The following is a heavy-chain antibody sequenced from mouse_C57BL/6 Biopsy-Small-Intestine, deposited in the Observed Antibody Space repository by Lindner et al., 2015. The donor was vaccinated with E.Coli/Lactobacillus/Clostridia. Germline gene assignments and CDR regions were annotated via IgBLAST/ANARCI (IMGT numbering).Heavy chain of an antibody. V-gene: IGHV1-19*01. CDR1: GYPFTSLY. J-gene: IGHJ1*01. CDR2: INPNSGST. CDR3: ARRAGRVPDSYYGMDV. Sequence: SVKVSCKTSGYPFTSLYIHWVRQAPGQGLEWVGLINPNSGSTTYAQNFGGRVTMTRDTSTQTVYLEIPNLRSDDTAVYYCARRAGRVPDSYYGMDVWGQGTTVTVSS. D-gene: IGHD1-1*01.